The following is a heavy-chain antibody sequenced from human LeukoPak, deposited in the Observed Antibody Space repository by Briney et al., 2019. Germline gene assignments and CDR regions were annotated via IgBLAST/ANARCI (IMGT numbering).Heavy chain of an antibody. V-gene: IGHV4-59*01. D-gene: IGHD3-22*01. CDR1: GGSITSYY. CDR2: IYYTGST. Sequence: KTSETLSLTCTVSGGSITSYYWSWIRQPPGKGLEWIGYIYYTGSTNYNPSLKSRVTISVDTSKNQFSLRLSSVTAADTALYFCAYSSDYYYFDSWGQGALVTVSS. J-gene: IGHJ4*02. CDR3: AYSSDYYYFDS.